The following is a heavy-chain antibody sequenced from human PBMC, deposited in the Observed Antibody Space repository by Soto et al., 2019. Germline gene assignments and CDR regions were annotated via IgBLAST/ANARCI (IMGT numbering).Heavy chain of an antibody. D-gene: IGHD3-3*01. CDR2: IWYDGSNK. CDR1: GFTFSSYG. V-gene: IGHV3-33*01. Sequence: ESGGGVVQPGRSLRLSCAASGFTFSSYGMHWVRQAPGKGLEWVAVIWYDGSNKYYADSVKGRFTISRDNSKNTLYLQMNSLRAEDTAVYYCARDPIFGVVIIGYYGMDVWGQGTTVTVSS. CDR3: ARDPIFGVVIIGYYGMDV. J-gene: IGHJ6*02.